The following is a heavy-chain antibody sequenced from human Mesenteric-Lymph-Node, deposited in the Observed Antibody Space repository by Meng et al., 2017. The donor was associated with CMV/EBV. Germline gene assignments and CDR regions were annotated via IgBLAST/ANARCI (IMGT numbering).Heavy chain of an antibody. CDR2: IWYDGSNK. D-gene: IGHD7-27*01. J-gene: IGHJ5*02. CDR3: AKAGERDWFDP. V-gene: IGHV3-33*06. CDR1: GFTFNNYW. Sequence: GESLKISCAASGFTFNNYWMTWVRQAPGKGLEWVAVIWYDGSNKYYADSVKGRFTISRDNSKNTLYLQMNSLRAEDTAVYYCAKAGERDWFDPWGQGTMVTVSS.